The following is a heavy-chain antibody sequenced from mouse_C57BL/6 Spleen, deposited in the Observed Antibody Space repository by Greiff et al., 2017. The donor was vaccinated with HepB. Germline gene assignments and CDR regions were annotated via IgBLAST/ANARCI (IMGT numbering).Heavy chain of an antibody. CDR1: GYTFTSYW. Sequence: VQLQQSGAELVKPGASVKMSCKASGYTFTSYWITWVKQRPGQGLAWIGEIYPGSGSTNYNEKFKSKATLTVDTSSSTAYMQLSSLTSEDSAVYYCARYAGYYPYWYFDVWGTGTTVTVSS. CDR2: IYPGSGST. J-gene: IGHJ1*03. V-gene: IGHV1-55*01. D-gene: IGHD2-3*01. CDR3: ARYAGYYPYWYFDV.